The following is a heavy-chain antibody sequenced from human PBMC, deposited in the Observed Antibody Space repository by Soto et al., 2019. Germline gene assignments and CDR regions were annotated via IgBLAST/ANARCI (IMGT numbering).Heavy chain of an antibody. Sequence: SETLSLTCTVSGGSISSSSYYWGWIRQPPGKGLEWIGSIYYSGSTYYNPSLKSRVTISVDTSKNQFSLKLSSVTAADTAVYYCARRDWYGGAAAGSFDPWGQGTLVTVSS. J-gene: IGHJ5*02. CDR1: GGSISSSSYY. V-gene: IGHV4-39*01. CDR3: ARRDWYGGAAAGSFDP. CDR2: IYYSGST. D-gene: IGHD6-13*01.